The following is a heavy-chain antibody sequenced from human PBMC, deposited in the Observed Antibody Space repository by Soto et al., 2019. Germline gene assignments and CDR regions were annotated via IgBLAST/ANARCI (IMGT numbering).Heavy chain of an antibody. CDR2: INSDGSKI. V-gene: IGHV3-74*01. CDR3: VRGVVCSNCPAGAWFDP. CDR1: GFSLSSYW. J-gene: IGHJ5*02. D-gene: IGHD1-1*01. Sequence: EVQLVESGGGLVQPGGSLRLSCEASGFSLSSYWMHWVRQVPGKGLVWVSRINSDGSKINYADSVKGRFTISRDSAKNTLYLQVNSLRAEDTAVYHCVRGVVCSNCPAGAWFDPWGPGTVVTVSS.